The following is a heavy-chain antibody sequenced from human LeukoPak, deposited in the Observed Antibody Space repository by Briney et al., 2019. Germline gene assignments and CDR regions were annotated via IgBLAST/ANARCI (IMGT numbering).Heavy chain of an antibody. V-gene: IGHV1-18*01. CDR2: ISTYNGNT. Sequence: GASVKVSCKASGYTFTSYGISWVRQAPGQGLEWMGWISTYNGNTNYAQKLQGRVTMTTDTSTSTAYMELRSLRSDDTAVYYCARDYDSSGYGWFDPWGQGTLVTVSS. J-gene: IGHJ5*02. CDR3: ARDYDSSGYGWFDP. D-gene: IGHD3-22*01. CDR1: GYTFTSYG.